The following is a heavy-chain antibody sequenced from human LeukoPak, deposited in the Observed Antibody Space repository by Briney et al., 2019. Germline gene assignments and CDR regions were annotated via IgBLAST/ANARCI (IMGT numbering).Heavy chain of an antibody. CDR3: ARLPNY. V-gene: IGHV3-66*02. J-gene: IGHJ4*02. Sequence: GGSLTLPCSPSGFPLCTHYMKWVRQAPGKVRVGVTVIYRAESTYYGDSVTCRFTISRDNSKNTRYLKMNSLRTEDTAVYYCARLPNYWGQGTPVTVSS. CDR2: IYRAEST. CDR1: GFPLCTHY.